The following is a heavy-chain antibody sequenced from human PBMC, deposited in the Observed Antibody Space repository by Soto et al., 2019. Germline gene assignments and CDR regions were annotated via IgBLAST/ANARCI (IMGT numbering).Heavy chain of an antibody. J-gene: IGHJ4*02. V-gene: IGHV4-30-4*01. CDR3: ARVSVVTNFDY. Sequence: SETLSLTCTVSGGSISSGDYYWSWIRQPPGKGLEWIGYIYYSGSTYYNPSLKSRVTISVDTSKNQFSLKLSSVTAADTAVYYCARVSVVTNFDYWGQGTLVTVSS. D-gene: IGHD2-15*01. CDR2: IYYSGST. CDR1: GGSISSGDYY.